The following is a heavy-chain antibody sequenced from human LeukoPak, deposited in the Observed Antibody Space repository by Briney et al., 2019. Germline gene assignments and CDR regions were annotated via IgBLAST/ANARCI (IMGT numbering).Heavy chain of an antibody. V-gene: IGHV4-34*01. CDR3: AIYYDSSGLDY. CDR2: INHSGST. CDR1: GGSISSYY. D-gene: IGHD3-22*01. J-gene: IGHJ4*02. Sequence: PSETLSLTCTVSGGSISSYYWSWIRQPPGKGLEWIGEINHSGSTNYNPSLKSRVTISVDTSKNQFSLKLSSVTAADTAVYYCAIYYDSSGLDYWGQGTLVTVSS.